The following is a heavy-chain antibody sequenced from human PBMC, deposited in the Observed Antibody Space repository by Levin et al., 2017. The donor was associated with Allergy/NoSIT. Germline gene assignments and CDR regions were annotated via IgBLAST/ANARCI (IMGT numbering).Heavy chain of an antibody. Sequence: SGPTLVKPTQTLTLTCTFSGFSLSTTGVRVSWIRQPPGKALEWLARIDWDDDRFYTTSLKTRLTISKDTSKNQVVLTMTNMDPVDTATYYCARIGGWVDYWGQGTLVSVSS. CDR1: GFSLSTTGVR. CDR3: ARIGGWVDY. D-gene: IGHD6-19*01. J-gene: IGHJ4*02. CDR2: IDWDDDR. V-gene: IGHV2-70*04.